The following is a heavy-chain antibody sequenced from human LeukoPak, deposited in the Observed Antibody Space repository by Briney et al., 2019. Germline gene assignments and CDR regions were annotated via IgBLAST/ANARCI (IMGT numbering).Heavy chain of an antibody. CDR1: GLTFSSYW. V-gene: IGHV3-74*01. Sequence: QPGGSLRLSCAASGLTFSSYWMHWVRQATGKGLVWVSRINSDGSSTSYADPVKGRFTISRDNAKNTLYLQMNSLRAEDTAVYYCARAATRDIDIYYWGQGTLVTVSS. D-gene: IGHD3-9*01. CDR3: ARAATRDIDIYY. CDR2: INSDGSST. J-gene: IGHJ4*02.